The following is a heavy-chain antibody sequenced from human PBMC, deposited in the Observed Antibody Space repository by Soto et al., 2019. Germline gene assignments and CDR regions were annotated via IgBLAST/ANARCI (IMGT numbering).Heavy chain of an antibody. J-gene: IGHJ4*01. CDR2: IYYSGST. CDR1: GYSISSSHW. D-gene: IGHD2-15*01. V-gene: IGHV4-28*03. CDR3: ATGPRPTHVDY. Sequence: SETLSLTCAVSGYSISSSHWWGWIRQPPGKGLEWIGYIYYSGSTYYNPSLKSRVTMSVDTSKNQFSLKLSSVTAVDTAVYYCATGPRPTHVDYWGQGTLVTFSS.